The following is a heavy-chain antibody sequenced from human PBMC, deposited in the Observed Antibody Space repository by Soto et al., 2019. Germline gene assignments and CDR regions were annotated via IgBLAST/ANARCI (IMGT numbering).Heavy chain of an antibody. CDR2: IYYSGST. V-gene: IGHV4-61*01. Sequence: QVQLQESGPGLVKPSETLSLTCTVSGVSVSNGSYYWTWIRQPPGKGLEWIGYIYYSGSTNYNPSLKSRVTISVDTSKTQFSLKLSSVTATDTAIYYCAREQQLGHVKTFDHWGQGPLVTVSS. J-gene: IGHJ4*02. D-gene: IGHD6-13*01. CDR1: GVSVSNGSYY. CDR3: AREQQLGHVKTFDH.